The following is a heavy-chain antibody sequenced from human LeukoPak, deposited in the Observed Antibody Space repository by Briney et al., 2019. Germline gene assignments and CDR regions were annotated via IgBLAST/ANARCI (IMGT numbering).Heavy chain of an antibody. CDR1: GFTFSRYE. CDR2: ISRSGDTI. V-gene: IGHV3-48*03. D-gene: IGHD3-10*01. Sequence: GGSLRLCCAASGFTFSRYEMNWVRQAPGKGLEWVSYISRSGDTIYFADSVKGRFTISRDNAKNSLYLQMSSLRAEDTAVYYCARDYASDYWGQGTLVTVSS. J-gene: IGHJ4*02. CDR3: ARDYASDY.